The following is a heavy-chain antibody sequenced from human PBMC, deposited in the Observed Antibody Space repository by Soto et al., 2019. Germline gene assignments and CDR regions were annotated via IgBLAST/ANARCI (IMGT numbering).Heavy chain of an antibody. D-gene: IGHD3-3*01. Sequence: SETLSLTCTVSGGSISSSSYYWGWIRQPPGKGLEWIGYIYYSGSTNYNPSLKSRVTISVDTSKNQFSLKLSSVTAADTAVYYCARGWTYFDYWGQGTLVTVSS. J-gene: IGHJ4*02. CDR3: ARGWTYFDY. V-gene: IGHV4-61*05. CDR1: GGSISSSSYY. CDR2: IYYSGST.